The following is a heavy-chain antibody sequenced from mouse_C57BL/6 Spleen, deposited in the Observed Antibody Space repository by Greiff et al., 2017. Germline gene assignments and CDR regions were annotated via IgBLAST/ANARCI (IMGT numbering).Heavy chain of an antibody. CDR2: INPNYGTP. CDR1: GYSFTDYN. V-gene: IGHV1-39*01. CDR3: AKGGLNRNTTGVPWFAY. Sequence: VQLQQSGPELVKPGASVKISCKASGYSFTDYNMNWVKQSTGKSLEWIGVINPNYGTPSYNQKFKGKATLTVDQSSSTAYMQLNSLTSEDSAVNYCAKGGLNRNTTGVPWFAYWGQGTLVTVSA. D-gene: IGHD1-1*01. J-gene: IGHJ3*01.